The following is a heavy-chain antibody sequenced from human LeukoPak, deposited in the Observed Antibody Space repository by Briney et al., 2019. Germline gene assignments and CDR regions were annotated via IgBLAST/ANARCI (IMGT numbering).Heavy chain of an antibody. J-gene: IGHJ4*02. CDR3: ARGNYYDSSGTQGVFDY. CDR1: GFTFSSYA. V-gene: IGHV3-48*04. Sequence: GGSLRLSCAASGFTFSSYALNWVRQAPGKGLEWVSYISSSSTIYYADSVKGRFTISRDNAKNSLYLQMNSLRAEDTAVYYCARGNYYDSSGTQGVFDYWGQGTLVTVSS. CDR2: ISSSSTI. D-gene: IGHD3-22*01.